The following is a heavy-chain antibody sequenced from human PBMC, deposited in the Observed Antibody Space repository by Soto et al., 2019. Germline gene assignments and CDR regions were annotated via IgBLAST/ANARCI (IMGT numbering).Heavy chain of an antibody. D-gene: IGHD2-15*01. CDR3: ARDRSAFRGMDV. Sequence: ASVKVSCKASGYTFTGYYMHWVRQAPGQGLEWMGWINPNSGGTNYAQKFQGWVTMTRDTSISTAYMELSRLRSGDTAVYYCARDRSAFRGMDVWGQGTTVTVSS. J-gene: IGHJ6*02. V-gene: IGHV1-2*04. CDR1: GYTFTGYY. CDR2: INPNSGGT.